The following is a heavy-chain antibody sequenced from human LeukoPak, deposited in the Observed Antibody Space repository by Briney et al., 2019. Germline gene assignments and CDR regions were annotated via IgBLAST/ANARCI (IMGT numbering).Heavy chain of an antibody. J-gene: IGHJ5*02. V-gene: IGHV4-39*07. CDR3: ARVPFGELDNWFDP. Sequence: PSETLSLTCTVSGGSISSSSYYWGWIRQPPGKGLEWIGSIYYSGSTYYNPSLKSRVTISVDTSKNQFSLKLSSVTAADTAVYYCARVPFGELDNWFDPWGQGTLVTVSS. D-gene: IGHD3-10*01. CDR1: GGSISSSSYY. CDR2: IYYSGST.